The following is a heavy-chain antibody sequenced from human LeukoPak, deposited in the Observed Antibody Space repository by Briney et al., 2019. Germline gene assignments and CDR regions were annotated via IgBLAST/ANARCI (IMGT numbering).Heavy chain of an antibody. CDR1: GLTLGTYG. CDR2: IRYDGSNK. J-gene: IGHJ4*02. D-gene: IGHD2-2*01. Sequence: GGSLRLSGAAPGLTLGTYGLHWFGQAPGKGRGWGPFIRYDGSNKYYADSVKGRFTISRDNSKNTLYLQMNSLRAEDTAVYYCAKDGCSSTSCRFDYWGQGTLVTVSS. V-gene: IGHV3-30*02. CDR3: AKDGCSSTSCRFDY.